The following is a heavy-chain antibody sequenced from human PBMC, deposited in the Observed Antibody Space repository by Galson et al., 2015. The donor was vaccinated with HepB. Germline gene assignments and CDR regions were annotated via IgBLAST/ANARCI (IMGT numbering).Heavy chain of an antibody. CDR3: SREAWEAGARYSDS. CDR1: GFTFSSFA. Sequence: SLRLSCAASGFTFSSFAMSWVRQAPGKGLVWVSRIKKDGSTTWYADSVKGRFTISRDNARNTLYLQMNNLRAEDTAVYYCSREAWEAGARYSDSWGQGALVTVSS. D-gene: IGHD1-26*01. V-gene: IGHV3-74*01. J-gene: IGHJ4*02. CDR2: IKKDGSTT.